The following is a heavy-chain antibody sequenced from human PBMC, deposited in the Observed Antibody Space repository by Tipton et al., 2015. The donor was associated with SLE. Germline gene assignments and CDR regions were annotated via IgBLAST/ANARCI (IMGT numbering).Heavy chain of an antibody. J-gene: IGHJ4*02. CDR3: ARGPLRFLEWLPSWYFDY. Sequence: TLSLTCTVSGSSISSGYYWGWLRQPPGKGLEWIGSIYHSGSTYYNPSLKSRVTISVDRAKNQFSLKLSSVTAADTAVYYCARGPLRFLEWLPSWYFDYWGQGTRVTVPS. V-gene: IGHV4-38-2*02. CDR1: GSSISSGYY. D-gene: IGHD3-3*01. CDR2: IYHSGST.